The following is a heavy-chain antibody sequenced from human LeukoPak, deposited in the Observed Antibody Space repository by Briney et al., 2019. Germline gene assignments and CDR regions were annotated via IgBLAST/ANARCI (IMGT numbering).Heavy chain of an antibody. J-gene: IGHJ5*02. CDR2: INHSGST. V-gene: IGHV4-34*01. D-gene: IGHD3-10*01. CDR3: ARVKLWFGELLSRRNWFDP. CDR1: GGSFSGYY. Sequence: PSETLSLTCAVYGGSFSGYYWSWIRQPPGKGLEWIGEINHSGSTNYNPSLKSRVTISVDTSKNQFSLKLSSVTAADTAVYYCARVKLWFGELLSRRNWFDPWGRGTLVTVSS.